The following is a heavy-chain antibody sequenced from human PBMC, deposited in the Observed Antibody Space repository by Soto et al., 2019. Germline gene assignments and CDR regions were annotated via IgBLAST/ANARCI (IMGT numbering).Heavy chain of an antibody. CDR2: INAGNGNT. CDR3: ARDFPYYYGSGSYYIWFDP. CDR1: GYTFNSYA. V-gene: IGHV1-3*01. D-gene: IGHD3-10*01. Sequence: XSVKVSCKASGYTFNSYAMHWVRQAPVQRLEWMGWINAGNGNTKYSQKFQGRVTITRDTSASTAYMELSSLRSEDTAVYYCARDFPYYYGSGSYYIWFDPWGQGTLVTVSS. J-gene: IGHJ5*02.